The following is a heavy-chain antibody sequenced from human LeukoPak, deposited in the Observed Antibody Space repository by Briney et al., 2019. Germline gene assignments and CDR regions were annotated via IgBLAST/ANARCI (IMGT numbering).Heavy chain of an antibody. CDR1: GYTFTGYY. CDR2: INPNSGGT. V-gene: IGHV1-2*02. CDR3: ARGGGYPFSFFDP. J-gene: IGHJ5*02. D-gene: IGHD2/OR15-2a*01. Sequence: ASVKVSCKASGYTFTGYYLHWVRQAPGQGLEYMGWINPNSGGTKYAENFQGRVTMTRDTSISTAFMELSRLRSDDTAVYYCARGGGYPFSFFDPWGHGTLVTVSS.